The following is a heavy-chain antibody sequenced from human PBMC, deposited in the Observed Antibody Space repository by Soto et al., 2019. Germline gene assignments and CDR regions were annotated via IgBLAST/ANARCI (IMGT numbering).Heavy chain of an antibody. CDR3: ARALRYYYDSSGDLGAEYFQH. D-gene: IGHD3-22*01. CDR1: GFTFSDYY. J-gene: IGHJ1*01. Sequence: GGSLRLSCAASGFTFSDYYMSWIRQAPGKGLEWVSYISSSGSTIYYADSVKGRFTISRDNAKNSLYLQMNSLRAEDTAVYYCARALRYYYDSSGDLGAEYFQHWGQGTLVTVSS. V-gene: IGHV3-11*01. CDR2: ISSSGSTI.